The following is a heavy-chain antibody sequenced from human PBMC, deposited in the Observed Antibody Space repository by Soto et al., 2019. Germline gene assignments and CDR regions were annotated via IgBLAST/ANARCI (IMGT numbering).Heavy chain of an antibody. V-gene: IGHV3-23*01. CDR1: GFTFSSYA. CDR3: AKEGITIFGVVKDYYGMDV. D-gene: IGHD3-3*01. CDR2: ISGSGGST. J-gene: IGHJ6*02. Sequence: GGSLRLSCAASGFTFSSYAMSWVRQAPGKGLEWVSAISGSGGSTYYADSVKGRFTISRDSSKNTLYLQMNSLRAEDTAVYYCAKEGITIFGVVKDYYGMDVWGQGTTVTVSS.